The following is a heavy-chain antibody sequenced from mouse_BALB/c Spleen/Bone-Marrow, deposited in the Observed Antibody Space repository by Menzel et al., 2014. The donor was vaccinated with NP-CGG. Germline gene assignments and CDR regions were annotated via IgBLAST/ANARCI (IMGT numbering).Heavy chain of an antibody. D-gene: IGHD2-3*01. CDR3: ARLGYYGGFAY. Sequence: EVKLVEYGGGLVQPGGSLKLSCAASGFDFSRYWMSWVRQAPGKGLEWIGEINPDSKTINYSPSLKDKFIISRDNAKNTLYLQMNKVRSEDTALYYCARLGYYGGFAYWGQGTLVTVSA. CDR2: INPDSKTI. J-gene: IGHJ3*01. CDR1: GFDFSRYW. V-gene: IGHV4-1*02.